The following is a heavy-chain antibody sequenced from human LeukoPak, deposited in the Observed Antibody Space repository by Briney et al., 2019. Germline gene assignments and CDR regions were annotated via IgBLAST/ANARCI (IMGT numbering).Heavy chain of an antibody. Sequence: GGSLRLSCAASGFTFSSYGIHWVRQAPGKGLEWVTFIRYDGSNKYYADSEKGRFTISRDNSKNTVYLQMNSLRGEDTAVYYCAKDLSTGYYIAYWGQGTLVTVSS. D-gene: IGHD3-9*01. J-gene: IGHJ4*02. CDR1: GFTFSSYG. CDR2: IRYDGSNK. CDR3: AKDLSTGYYIAY. V-gene: IGHV3-30*02.